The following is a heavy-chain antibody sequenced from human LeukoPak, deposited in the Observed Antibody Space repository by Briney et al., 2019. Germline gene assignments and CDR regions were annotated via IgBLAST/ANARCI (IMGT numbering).Heavy chain of an antibody. CDR1: GYTFTSYY. J-gene: IGHJ4*02. Sequence: ASVKVSCKASGYTFTSYYIHWLRQPPGQGLEWMGIINPRGGSTTYAQKFQGRVTMTRDPSTSTVYMELSSLRSEDTAEYYCVRKNSGSQYGDYYFDYWGQGTLVTVSS. CDR2: INPRGGST. D-gene: IGHD1-26*01. CDR3: VRKNSGSQYGDYYFDY. V-gene: IGHV1-46*01.